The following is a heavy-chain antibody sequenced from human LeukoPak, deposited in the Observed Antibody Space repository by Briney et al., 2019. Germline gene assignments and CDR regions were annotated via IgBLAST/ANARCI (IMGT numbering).Heavy chain of an antibody. J-gene: IGHJ4*02. CDR1: GGSISSYY. CDR3: ARPQVVGLKWGLDY. Sequence: SETLSLTCTVSGGSISSYYWSWIRQPPGKGVEWIGYIYYSGSTYYNPSLKSRVTISVDTSKNQFSLKLSSVTAADTAVYYCARPQVVGLKWGLDYWGQGTLVTVSS. D-gene: IGHD3-22*01. CDR2: IYYSGST. V-gene: IGHV4-59*04.